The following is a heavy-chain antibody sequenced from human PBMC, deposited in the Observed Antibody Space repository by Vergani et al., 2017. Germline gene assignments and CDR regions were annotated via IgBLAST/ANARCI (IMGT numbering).Heavy chain of an antibody. CDR2: IIPIFGTT. J-gene: IGHJ4*02. D-gene: IGHD3-22*01. CDR3: ARSSGYYSYYFDF. Sequence: QVQLVQSGAEVKKPGSSVKVSCKAPGGTLSSNSISGVRQAPGQGLEWMGRIIPIFGTTSYAQKFQGRVTILADESTSTAYMELSSLRSEDTAVYYCARSSGYYSYYFDFWGQGTLVTVSS. CDR1: GGTLSSNS. V-gene: IGHV1-69*13.